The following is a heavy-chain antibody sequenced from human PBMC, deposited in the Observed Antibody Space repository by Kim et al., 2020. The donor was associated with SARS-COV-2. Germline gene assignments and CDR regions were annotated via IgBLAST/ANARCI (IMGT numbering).Heavy chain of an antibody. D-gene: IGHD2-2*02. J-gene: IGHJ4*02. V-gene: IGHV4-4*07. CDR3: ARDGYQLLYYGFDY. Sequence: NPSLKSRVTMSVDTSKNQFSLKLSSVTAADTAVYYCARDGYQLLYYGFDYWGQGTLVTVSS.